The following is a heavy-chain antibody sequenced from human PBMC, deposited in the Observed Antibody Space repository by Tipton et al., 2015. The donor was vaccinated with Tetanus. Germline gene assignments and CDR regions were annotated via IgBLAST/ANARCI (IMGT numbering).Heavy chain of an antibody. Sequence: TLSLTCAVYGGSFSGYYWSWIRQPPGKGLEWIGEINHSGSTNYNPSLKSRVTISVDTSKNQFSLKLSSVTAADTAAYYCARGPGNCSGGSCYSVGHWFDPWGQGTLVTVSS. J-gene: IGHJ5*02. V-gene: IGHV4-34*01. CDR2: INHSGST. CDR1: GGSFSGYY. D-gene: IGHD2-15*01. CDR3: ARGPGNCSGGSCYSVGHWFDP.